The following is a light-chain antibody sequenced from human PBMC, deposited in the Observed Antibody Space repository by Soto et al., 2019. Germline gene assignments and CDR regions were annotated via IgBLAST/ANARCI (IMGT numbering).Light chain of an antibody. CDR2: DLS. J-gene: IGLJ2*01. CDR1: SSDVGGYNY. CDR3: SSYTSSSTLV. Sequence: QSALTQPASVSGSPGQSITISCTGTSSDVGGYNYVSWYQQHPGKAPKFMIYDLSNRPSGVSNRFSGSKSGNTASLTISGLQAEDEADYYCSSYTSSSTLVFGGGTKLTVL. V-gene: IGLV2-14*01.